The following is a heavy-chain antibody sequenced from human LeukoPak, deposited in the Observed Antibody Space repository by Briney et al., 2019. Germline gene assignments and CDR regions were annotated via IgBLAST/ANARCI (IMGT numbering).Heavy chain of an antibody. J-gene: IGHJ4*02. D-gene: IGHD3-16*01. CDR3: ARGFGGFMITFGGVSHFDY. V-gene: IGHV4-34*01. CDR2: INHSGST. Sequence: SETLSLTCAVYGGSFSGYYWSWIRQPPGKGLEWIGEINHSGSTNYNPSLKNRVTISVDTSKNQFSLKLSSVIAADTAVYYCARGFGGFMITFGGVSHFDYWGQGTLVSVSS. CDR1: GGSFSGYY.